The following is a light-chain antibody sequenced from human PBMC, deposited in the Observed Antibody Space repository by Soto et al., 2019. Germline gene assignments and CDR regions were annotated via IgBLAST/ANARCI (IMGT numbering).Light chain of an antibody. J-gene: IGKJ2*01. CDR3: QKSSSIPYT. V-gene: IGKV1-39*01. Sequence: DIQMTQSPSSLSASVGDRVTITCRASQTISTYLNWYQQNPGKAPKLLIYAASNLQNGVPSRFSGSGSWTDFTLTISSLQPKDFATYYCQKSSSIPYTFGQGTKLEIK. CDR1: QTISTY. CDR2: AAS.